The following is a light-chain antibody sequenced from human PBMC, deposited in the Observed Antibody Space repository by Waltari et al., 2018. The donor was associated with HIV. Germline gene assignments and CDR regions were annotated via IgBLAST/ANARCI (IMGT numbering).Light chain of an antibody. V-gene: IGLV2-8*01. Sequence: QSALTQPPSASGSPGQSVTISCTGTSSDVGGYNYVSWYQQHPGKAPKLMIYEVSKRPSGVPDRFSGSKSGNPASLTVSGLQAEDEADYYCSSYAGSNNLLFGGGTKLTVL. CDR2: EVS. J-gene: IGLJ2*01. CDR1: SSDVGGYNY. CDR3: SSYAGSNNLL.